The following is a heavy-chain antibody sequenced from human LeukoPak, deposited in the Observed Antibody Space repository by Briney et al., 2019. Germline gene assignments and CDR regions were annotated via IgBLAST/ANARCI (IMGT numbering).Heavy chain of an antibody. CDR1: GFTFSSYA. V-gene: IGHV3-30-3*01. CDR3: ARVVEAAFDS. CDR2: ISYDVTNK. D-gene: IGHD6-13*01. Sequence: PGGSLRLSCAATGFTFSSYAMQWVRQAPGKGLEGVAVISYDVTNKSSADSVTGRFTISRDNSKNTLYLQMNSLRAEDTAVYYCARVVEAAFDSWGQGTLVTVSS. J-gene: IGHJ4*02.